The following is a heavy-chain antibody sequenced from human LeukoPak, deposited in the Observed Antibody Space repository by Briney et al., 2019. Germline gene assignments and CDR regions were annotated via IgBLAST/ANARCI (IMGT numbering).Heavy chain of an antibody. Sequence: GGSLRLSCAASGFTFSSYAMHWVRQAPGKGLEWVSSISSSSSYIYYADSVKGRFTISRDNAKNSLYLQMNSLRAEDTAVYYCARAFNDILTGYYLDYWGQGTLVTVSS. CDR3: ARAFNDILTGYYLDY. V-gene: IGHV3-21*01. CDR1: GFTFSSYA. CDR2: ISSSSSYI. J-gene: IGHJ4*02. D-gene: IGHD3-9*01.